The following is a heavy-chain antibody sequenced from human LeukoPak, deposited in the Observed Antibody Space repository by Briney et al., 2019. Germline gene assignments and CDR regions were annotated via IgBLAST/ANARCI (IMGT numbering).Heavy chain of an antibody. D-gene: IGHD5-18*01. CDR2: ISGSGGST. J-gene: IGHJ6*02. Sequence: PGGSLRLSCAASGFTFSSYAMSWIRQAPGKGLEWASAISGSGGSTYYADSVKGRFTISRDNSKNTLYLQMNSLRAEDTAVYYCAKVYSYGYYYYYGMDVWGQGTTVTVSS. CDR3: AKVYSYGYYYYYGMDV. V-gene: IGHV3-23*01. CDR1: GFTFSSYA.